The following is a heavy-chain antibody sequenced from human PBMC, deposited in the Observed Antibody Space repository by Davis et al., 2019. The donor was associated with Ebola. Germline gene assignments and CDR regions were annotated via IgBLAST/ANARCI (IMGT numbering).Heavy chain of an antibody. Sequence: GESLKISCAASGFTFSSYTLHWVRQAPGKGLEWVAVISYDGDNNYHADSVKGRFTISRDNSKNTLYLQMNGLRVEDTAIYFCVKDTSNIWFDIWGQGTMVTVSS. CDR2: ISYDGDNN. CDR3: VKDTSNIWFDI. J-gene: IGHJ3*02. CDR1: GFTFSSYT. D-gene: IGHD1-26*01. V-gene: IGHV3-30*04.